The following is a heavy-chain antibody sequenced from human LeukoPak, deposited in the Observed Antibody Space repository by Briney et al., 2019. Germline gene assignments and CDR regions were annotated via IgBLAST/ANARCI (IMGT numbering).Heavy chain of an antibody. CDR1: GYTFTSHP. V-gene: IGHV1-3*04. CDR2: INTGNGST. J-gene: IGHJ4*02. CDR3: AREPVIRVSVDY. D-gene: IGHD3-10*01. Sequence: GASVKVSCKASGYTFTSHPIHWVRQAPGQRLEWMGWINTGNGSTKYSQNFQNRVTITRDTSANTDYVELSSLTSEDTAVYYCAREPVIRVSVDYWVQGTLVTVPS.